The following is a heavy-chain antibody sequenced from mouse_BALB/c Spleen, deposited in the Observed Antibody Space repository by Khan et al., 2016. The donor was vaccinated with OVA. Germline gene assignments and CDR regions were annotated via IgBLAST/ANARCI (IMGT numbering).Heavy chain of an antibody. V-gene: IGHV1-7*01. J-gene: IGHJ2*01. CDR2: INPSTGYT. D-gene: IGHD1-1*01. Sequence: QIQLVQSGAELAKPGASVKMSCKASGYTCINYWILWVKQRPGQGLEWIGYINPSTGYTEYNQNFKDKATLTADKSSSTAYMQLSILTSEDSAVYYCARRGLRWDFDYWGQGTTLTVSS. CDR3: ARRGLRWDFDY. CDR1: GYTCINYW.